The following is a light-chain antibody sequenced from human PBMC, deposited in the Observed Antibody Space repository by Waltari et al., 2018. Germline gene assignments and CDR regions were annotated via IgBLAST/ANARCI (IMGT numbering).Light chain of an antibody. CDR1: SSDVGAYNF. V-gene: IGLV2-14*01. CDR2: DVS. CDR3: SSYTSSSTLWV. J-gene: IGLJ3*02. Sequence: QSALTQPASVSGSPGQSITISCTGTSSDVGAYNFFPWYQQHPGKAPKLMIYDVSNRPSGVSNRFSGSKSGNTASLTISGLQAEDEADYYCSSYTSSSTLWVFGGGTKLTIL.